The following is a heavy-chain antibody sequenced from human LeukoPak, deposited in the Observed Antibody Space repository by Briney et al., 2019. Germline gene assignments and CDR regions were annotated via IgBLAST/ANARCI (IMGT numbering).Heavy chain of an antibody. V-gene: IGHV4-38-2*01. CDR2: IYHSGST. CDR3: ARVVVVPAAPLDY. CDR1: GYSISSGYY. J-gene: IGHJ4*02. D-gene: IGHD2-2*01. Sequence: SETLSLTCAVSGYSISSGYYWGWIRQPPGKGLEWIGSIYHSGSTYYNPSLKSRVTISVDTSKNQFSLKLSSVTAADTAVYYCARVVVVPAAPLDYWGQGTLVTVSS.